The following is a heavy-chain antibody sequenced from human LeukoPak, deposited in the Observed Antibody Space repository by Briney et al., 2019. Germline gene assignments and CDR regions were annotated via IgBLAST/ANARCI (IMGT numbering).Heavy chain of an antibody. CDR1: GYTFTSYA. J-gene: IGHJ6*02. CDR3: ARDGPHDYGDYVLDYYYYYGMDV. D-gene: IGHD4-17*01. CDR2: INAGNGNT. Sequence: ASVKVSCKASGYTFTSYAMHWVRQAPGQRLEWMGWINAGNGNTKYSQKFQGRVTTTRDTSASTAYMELSSLRSEDTAVYYCARDGPHDYGDYVLDYYYYYGMDVWGQGTTVTVSS. V-gene: IGHV1-3*01.